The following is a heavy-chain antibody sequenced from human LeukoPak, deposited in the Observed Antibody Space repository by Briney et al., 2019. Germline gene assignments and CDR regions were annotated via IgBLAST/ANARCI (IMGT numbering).Heavy chain of an antibody. J-gene: IGHJ4*02. CDR3: AARDFNYCGCHAGGFDL. Sequence: GGSLRLSCAASGLFVSSKSMTWVRQAPGKGLEWVSSLYNTGNTYYADSVKGRFIFSRDNSKNTVFLQMNSLRAEDTAVYFCAARDFNYCGCHAGGFDLLGQGTLVTVSS. CDR1: GLFVSSKS. CDR2: LYNTGNT. D-gene: IGHD2-2*01. V-gene: IGHV3-53*01.